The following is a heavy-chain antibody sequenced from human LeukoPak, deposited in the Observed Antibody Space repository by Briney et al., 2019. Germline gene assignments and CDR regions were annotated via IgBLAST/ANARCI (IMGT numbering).Heavy chain of an antibody. D-gene: IGHD1-26*01. CDR2: IRYDGSNK. CDR1: GFTFSSYG. J-gene: IGHJ4*02. Sequence: GGSLRLSCAASGFTFSSYGMHWVRQAPGKGLEWVAFIRYDGSNKYYADSVKGRFTISRDNSKNTLYLQMNSLRAEDTAVYYCAKDSSLLIVGATTIDYWGQGTLVTVSS. CDR3: AKDSSLLIVGATTIDY. V-gene: IGHV3-30*02.